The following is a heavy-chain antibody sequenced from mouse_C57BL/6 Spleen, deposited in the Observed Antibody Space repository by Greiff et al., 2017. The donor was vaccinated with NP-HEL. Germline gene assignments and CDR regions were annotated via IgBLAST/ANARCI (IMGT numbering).Heavy chain of an antibody. CDR3: ARRNWDDDY. D-gene: IGHD4-1*01. CDR1: GYTFTSYW. CDR2: IDPSDSYT. J-gene: IGHJ2*01. Sequence: QVQLQQSGAELVMPGASVKLSCKASGYTFTSYWMHWVKQRPGQGLEWIGEIDPSDSYTNYNQKFKGKSTLTVDKSSSTAYMQLSSLTSEDSAVYYCARRNWDDDYWGQGTTLTVSS. V-gene: IGHV1-69*01.